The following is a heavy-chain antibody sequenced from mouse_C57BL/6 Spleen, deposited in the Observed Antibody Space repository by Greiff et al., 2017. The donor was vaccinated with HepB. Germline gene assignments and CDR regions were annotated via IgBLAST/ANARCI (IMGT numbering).Heavy chain of an antibody. D-gene: IGHD3-2*02. V-gene: IGHV3-6*01. J-gene: IGHJ1*03. CDR1: GYSITSGYY. CDR2: ISYDGSN. CDR3: AREGTAQATGYWYFDV. Sequence: EVHLVESGPGLVKPSQSLSLTCSVTGYSITSGYYWNWIRQFPGNKLEWMGYISYDGSNNYNPSLKNRITITRDTSKNQFFLKLNSVTTEDTATYYCAREGTAQATGYWYFDVWGTGTTVTVSS.